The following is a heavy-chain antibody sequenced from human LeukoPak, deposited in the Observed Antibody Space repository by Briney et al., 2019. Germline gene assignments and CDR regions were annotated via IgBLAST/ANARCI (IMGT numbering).Heavy chain of an antibody. CDR2: IWFDGGNK. D-gene: IGHD3-22*01. CDR3: ARDSDRSGGFNGDYLDY. J-gene: IGHJ4*02. V-gene: IGHV3-33*01. Sequence: GGSLRLSCAASGFTFSTFAMHWVRQAPGKGLEWVAVIWFDGGNKYYADSVKGRFTISRDNSQNTLYLQMNSLRDEDTAGYYCARDSDRSGGFNGDYLDYWGRGTLVTVSP. CDR1: GFTFSTFA.